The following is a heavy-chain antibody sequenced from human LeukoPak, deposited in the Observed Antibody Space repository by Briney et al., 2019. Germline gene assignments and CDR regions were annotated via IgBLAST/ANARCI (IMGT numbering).Heavy chain of an antibody. J-gene: IGHJ4*02. V-gene: IGHV4-34*01. D-gene: IGHD3-10*01. Sequence: SETLSLTCAVYGGSSSGYYWSWIRQPPGKGLEWIAEINHSGGTNYNASLKSRVTISVDTSKNQFSLKLSSVTAADTAVYYCARRIDYGSGSYTHFDYWGQGTLVTVSS. CDR3: ARRIDYGSGSYTHFDY. CDR2: INHSGGT. CDR1: GGSSSGYY.